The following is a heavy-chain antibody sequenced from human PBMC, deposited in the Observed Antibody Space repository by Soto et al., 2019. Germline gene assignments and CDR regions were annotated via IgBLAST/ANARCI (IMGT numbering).Heavy chain of an antibody. V-gene: IGHV1-2*04. CDR3: AIELQIPGGNYCYLMDV. CDR1: GYTFTGYY. J-gene: IGHJ6*01. D-gene: IGHD2-2*01. CDR2: INPNSGGT. Sequence: ASVNASCKASGYTFTGYYMHWVRQAPGQGLEWMGWINPNSGGTNYAQKFQGWVTMTRDTSISTAYMELSRLRSDDTAVYYCAIELQIPGGNYCYLMDVWGQGTTVT.